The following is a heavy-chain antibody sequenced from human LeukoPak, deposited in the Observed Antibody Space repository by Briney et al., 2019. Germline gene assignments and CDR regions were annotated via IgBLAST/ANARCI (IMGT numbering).Heavy chain of an antibody. CDR2: TRFDGSIK. CDR3: ARWGGTRQYYFDY. J-gene: IGHJ4*02. Sequence: PGRSLRLSCAVSGFIFSDYGFHWVRQAPGKGLEWVAVTRFDGSIKQYAYSVNGRFTISRDDSKNTLYLQMNSLKSEDTAVYYCARWGGTRQYYFDYWGRGTLVTVSS. CDR1: GFIFSDYG. D-gene: IGHD1-1*01. V-gene: IGHV3-33*01.